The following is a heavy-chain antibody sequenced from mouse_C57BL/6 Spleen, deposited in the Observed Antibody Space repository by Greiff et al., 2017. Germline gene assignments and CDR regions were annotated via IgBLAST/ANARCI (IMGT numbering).Heavy chain of an antibody. CDR3: AVGFATVVPFAY. V-gene: IGHV2-2*01. CDR1: GFSLTSYG. D-gene: IGHD1-1*01. J-gene: IGHJ3*01. Sequence: QVQLQQSGPGLVQPSQSLSITCTVSGFSLTSYGVHWVRQSPGKGLEWLGVIWSGGSTDYNAAFISRLSISKDNSKSQVFFKMNSLQADDTAIYYCAVGFATVVPFAYWGQGTLVTVSA. CDR2: IWSGGST.